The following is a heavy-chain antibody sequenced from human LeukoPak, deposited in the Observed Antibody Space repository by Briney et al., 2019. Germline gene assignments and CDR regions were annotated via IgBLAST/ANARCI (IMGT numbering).Heavy chain of an antibody. CDR2: INSNGDEI. J-gene: IGHJ4*02. CDR3: ANWIGSSSRDY. Sequence: GGSLRLSCAASGFTFSTYWMHWVRQAPGKGLEWVSGINSNGDEIYYADSVGGRFTISRDNSNNALYLQMDSLRTEDTAVYYCANWIGSSSRDYWGQGTLVTVSS. V-gene: IGHV3-23*01. D-gene: IGHD6-6*01. CDR1: GFTFSTYW.